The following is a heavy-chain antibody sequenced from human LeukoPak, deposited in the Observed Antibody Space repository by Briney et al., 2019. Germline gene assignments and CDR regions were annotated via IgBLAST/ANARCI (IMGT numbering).Heavy chain of an antibody. CDR2: IIPIFGTA. CDR3: ARKVPNDSSGYYYRGQFDP. D-gene: IGHD3-22*01. V-gene: IGHV1-69*06. Sequence: GASVKVSCKASGGTFSSYAISWVRQAPGQGLEWMGGIIPIFGTANYAQKFQGRVTITADKSTSTAHMELSSLRSEDTAVYYCARKVPNDSSGYYYRGQFDPWGRGTLVTVSS. CDR1: GGTFSSYA. J-gene: IGHJ5*02.